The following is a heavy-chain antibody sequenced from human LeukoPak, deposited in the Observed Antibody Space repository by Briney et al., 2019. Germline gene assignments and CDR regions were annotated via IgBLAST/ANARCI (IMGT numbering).Heavy chain of an antibody. CDR2: IYTSGIT. Sequence: SETLSLTCTVSGGSIRNYYWNWIRQPPGKGLEWIGRIYTSGITYYNPSLKSRVTMSVDTSKNQFSLKLDSVTAADTAVYYCARDRGGPSYFDYWGQGTLVTVSS. D-gene: IGHD3-10*01. V-gene: IGHV4-4*07. CDR1: GGSIRNYY. CDR3: ARDRGGPSYFDY. J-gene: IGHJ4*02.